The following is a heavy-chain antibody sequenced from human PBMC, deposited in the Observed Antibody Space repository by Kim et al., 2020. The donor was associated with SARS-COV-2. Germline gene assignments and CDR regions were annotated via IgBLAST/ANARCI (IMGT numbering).Heavy chain of an antibody. Sequence: SVKVSCKASGGTFSSFVMNWVRQAPGQGLEWMGGIIPIFGTANYAQKFQGRVTITADESTSTAYMELSSLRSEDTAVYYCASLWFGELLESYGKDVWGQGTTVTVSS. V-gene: IGHV1-69*13. CDR1: GGTFSSFV. CDR3: ASLWFGELLESYGKDV. D-gene: IGHD3-10*01. CDR2: IIPIFGTA. J-gene: IGHJ6*02.